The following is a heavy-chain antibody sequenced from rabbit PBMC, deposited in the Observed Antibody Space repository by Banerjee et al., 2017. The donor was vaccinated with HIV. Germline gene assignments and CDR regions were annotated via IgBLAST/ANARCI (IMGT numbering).Heavy chain of an antibody. V-gene: IGHV1S47*01. J-gene: IGHJ4*01. D-gene: IGHD4-2*01. CDR2: IDNGDGST. Sequence: QEQLEESGGDLVKPEGSLALTCKASGFDFSNNVLCWVRQAPGKGPEWIACIDNGDGSTYYANWVNGRFTISRSTSLNTVTLQMTSLTAADTATYFCARDGGSTDLWGPGTLVTVS. CDR1: GFDFSNNV. CDR3: ARDGGSTDL.